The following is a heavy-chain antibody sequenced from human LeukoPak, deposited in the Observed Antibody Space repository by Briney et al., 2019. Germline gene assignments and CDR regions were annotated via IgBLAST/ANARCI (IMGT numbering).Heavy chain of an antibody. CDR1: GGSFSGYY. Sequence: SETLSLTCAVYGGSFSGYYWSWIRQPPGKGLEWIGEINHSGSTNYNPSLKSRVTISVDTSKNQLSLKLSSVTAADTAVYYCARGQGTAVAGNSGRRFDPWGQGTLVTVSS. CDR3: ARGQGTAVAGNSGRRFDP. D-gene: IGHD6-19*01. CDR2: INHSGST. V-gene: IGHV4-34*01. J-gene: IGHJ5*02.